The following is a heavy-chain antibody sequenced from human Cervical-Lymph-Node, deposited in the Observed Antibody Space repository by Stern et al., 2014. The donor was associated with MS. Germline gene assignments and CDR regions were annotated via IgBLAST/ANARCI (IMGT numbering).Heavy chain of an antibody. D-gene: IGHD3-3*02. CDR3: ARHDHFWSGYLDH. J-gene: IGHJ4*02. CDR2: VYYSGST. V-gene: IGHV4-39*01. CDR1: GGSISSRSFY. Sequence: LQLQESGPGLVKPSETVSLTCTVSGGSISSRSFYWGWIRQPPGKGLEWIGSVYYSGSTYYNPSLKSRVIISVDTSKNQFSLNLSSVTAADTAFYYCARHDHFWSGYLDHWGQGTLVTVSS.